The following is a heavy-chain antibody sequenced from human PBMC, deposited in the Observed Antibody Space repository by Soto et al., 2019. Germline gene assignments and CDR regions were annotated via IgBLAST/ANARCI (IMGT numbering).Heavy chain of an antibody. Sequence: QAHLVESGGGVVQPGTSLRLSCAASGVSFNSYDMHWVRQAPGKGPEWVAIISYDGSNTYYSDSVRGRFTISRDNSKDTLYLKMHSLRSEDTAIYSCARISRYCSGGDCHAWGQGTQVTVSS. CDR2: ISYDGSNT. J-gene: IGHJ5*02. CDR3: ARISRYCSGGDCHA. V-gene: IGHV3-30*03. D-gene: IGHD2-15*01. CDR1: GVSFNSYD.